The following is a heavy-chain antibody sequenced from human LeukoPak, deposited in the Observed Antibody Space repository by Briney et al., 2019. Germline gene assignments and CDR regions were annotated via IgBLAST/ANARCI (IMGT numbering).Heavy chain of an antibody. CDR2: ISYDGSNK. Sequence: GRSLRLSCAASGFTFSRYAMHWVRQAPGKGLEWVAVISYDGSNKYYADSVKGRFTISRDNSRNTLYLQMNSLRAEDTAVYYCARDLSQLDYGMDVWGQGTTVTVSS. J-gene: IGHJ6*02. CDR3: ARDLSQLDYGMDV. CDR1: GFTFSRYA. D-gene: IGHD2-2*01. V-gene: IGHV3-30-3*01.